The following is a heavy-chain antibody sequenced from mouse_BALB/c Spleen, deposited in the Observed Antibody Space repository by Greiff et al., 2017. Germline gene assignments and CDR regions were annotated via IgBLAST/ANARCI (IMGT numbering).Heavy chain of an antibody. CDR2: ILPGSGST. D-gene: IGHD2-14*01. V-gene: IGHV1-9*01. CDR3: ARKDYRYDDAMDY. Sequence: QVQLQQSGAELMKPGASVKISCKATGYTFSSYWIEWVKQRPGHGLEWIGEILPGSGSTNYNEKFKGKATFTADTSSNTAYMQLSSLTSEDSAVYYCARKDYRYDDAMDYWGQGTSVTVSS. CDR1: GYTFSSYW. J-gene: IGHJ4*01.